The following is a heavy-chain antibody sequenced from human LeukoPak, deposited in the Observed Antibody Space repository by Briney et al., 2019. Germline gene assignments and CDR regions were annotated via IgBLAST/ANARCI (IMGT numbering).Heavy chain of an antibody. Sequence: GGSLRLSCAASGFTFSRCWMSWVRQAPGKGLEWVANIHQDGSDKYYVDSVKGRFTISRDNAKNSLYLQMNSLRAEDTAVYYCAREMLAAVAAQSWGQGTLVTVSS. CDR1: GFTFSRCW. V-gene: IGHV3-7*01. J-gene: IGHJ5*02. CDR2: IHQDGSDK. D-gene: IGHD6-19*01. CDR3: AREMLAAVAAQS.